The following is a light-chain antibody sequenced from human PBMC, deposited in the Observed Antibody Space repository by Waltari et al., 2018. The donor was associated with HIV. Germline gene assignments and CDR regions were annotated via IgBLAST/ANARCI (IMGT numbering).Light chain of an antibody. CDR1: QSVLYSSDNKNY. J-gene: IGKJ1*01. V-gene: IGKV4-1*01. CDR2: WAS. Sequence: DIVLTQSPDSLPVPLGERPAITSKSSQSVLYSSDNKNYLAWFQQKPGQPPKWLFYWASTGESGVPDRFTGSGSGTHFTLTITSMQAEDVAVYFCQQYYSTWTFGQGTKVEIK. CDR3: QQYYSTWT.